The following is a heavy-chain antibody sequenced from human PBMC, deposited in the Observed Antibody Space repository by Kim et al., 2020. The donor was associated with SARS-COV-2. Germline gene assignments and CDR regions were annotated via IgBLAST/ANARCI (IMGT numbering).Heavy chain of an antibody. Sequence: KGRISISRDNAKNSLYLQMNSLGAEDTAVYYCARVVVCSSTSCYGYYFDYWGQGTLVTVSS. J-gene: IGHJ4*02. CDR3: ARVVVCSSTSCYGYYFDY. V-gene: IGHV3-11*06. D-gene: IGHD2-2*01.